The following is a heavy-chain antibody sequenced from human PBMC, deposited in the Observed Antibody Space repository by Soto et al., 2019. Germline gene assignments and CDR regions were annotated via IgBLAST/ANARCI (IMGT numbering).Heavy chain of an antibody. CDR1: GFTFSDYN. D-gene: IGHD3-16*01. V-gene: IGHV3-48*01. CDR3: ARGPTVWIGHTHPNTCFDP. CDR2: ISSSSGTI. Sequence: GGSLRLSCAASGFTFSDYNMNWVRQAPGKGLEWISYISSSSGTIYYADSVKGRFTISRDNAKNSLYLQMDSLRAEDTAVYYCARGPTVWIGHTHPNTCFDPWGQGTLVTVSS. J-gene: IGHJ5*02.